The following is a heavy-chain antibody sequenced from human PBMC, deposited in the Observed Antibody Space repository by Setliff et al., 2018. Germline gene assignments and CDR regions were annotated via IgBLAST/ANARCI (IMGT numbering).Heavy chain of an antibody. V-gene: IGHV4-38-2*02. CDR2: IGHTGSI. CDR1: GYSISSGYI. J-gene: IGHJ4*02. Sequence: TSETLSLTCTVSGYSISSGYIWGWIRQPPGKGLEWVGNIGHTGSINYNPSLKSRRTISRDTSKNQVSLKLNSVTATDTAVYYCARDLGHGGDSDYWGQGILVTVSS. CDR3: ARDLGHGGDSDY. D-gene: IGHD2-21*02.